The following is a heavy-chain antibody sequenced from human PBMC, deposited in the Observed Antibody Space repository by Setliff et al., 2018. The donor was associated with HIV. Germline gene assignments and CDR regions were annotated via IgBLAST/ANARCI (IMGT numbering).Heavy chain of an antibody. CDR1: GYTFPNYG. D-gene: IGHD3-3*01. V-gene: IGHV1-18*04. CDR3: ARVTRFLESFSTKNYFDY. J-gene: IGHJ4*02. CDR2: ISAYNGNT. Sequence: ASVKVSCKASGYTFPNYGITWARQAPGQGLEWMGWISAYNGNTNYAQKIQGRVTMTTDTFTSTAYMELRSLRSGDTAVYYCARVTRFLESFSTKNYFDYWGQGTLVTV.